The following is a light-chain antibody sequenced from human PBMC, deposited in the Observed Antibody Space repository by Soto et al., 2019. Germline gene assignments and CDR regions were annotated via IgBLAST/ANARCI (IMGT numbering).Light chain of an antibody. Sequence: EIVLTQSPGTLSLSPGERATLSCRASQSVSSSYLAWYQQKPGQAPRLLIYGVSSRATGIPDRFSGSGSGTAFTLTISRLEPEDFAVYYCQQYGSSSYTFGQGTKLEIK. CDR3: QQYGSSSYT. CDR1: QSVSSSY. CDR2: GVS. V-gene: IGKV3-20*01. J-gene: IGKJ2*01.